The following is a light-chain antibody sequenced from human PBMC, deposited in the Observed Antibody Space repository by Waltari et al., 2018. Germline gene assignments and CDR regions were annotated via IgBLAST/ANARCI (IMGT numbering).Light chain of an antibody. CDR2: GAS. J-gene: IGKJ1*01. V-gene: IGKV3-20*01. CDR1: QSVSRA. Sequence: EIVLTTSPGTLSLSPGERATLSCRASQSVSRALAWYQHKPGQDPRLLIYGASKRATGIPDRFSGSGSGTDFSVTISGLEPEDFAVYYCQHYLRLPATFGQGTKVEIK. CDR3: QHYLRLPAT.